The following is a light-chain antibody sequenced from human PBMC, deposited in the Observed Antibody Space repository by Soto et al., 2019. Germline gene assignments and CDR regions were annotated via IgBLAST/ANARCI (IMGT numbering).Light chain of an antibody. CDR3: QYYGTSPA. CDR2: GPS. Sequence: EIVLTQSPSTLSLSPGERATLSCRASQSVSSYLAWYQQKPGQAPRLLIYGPSGRATGIPDRFSGSGSGTDFTLTISRLEPEDFAVYHCQYYGTSPAFGQGTKVDI. V-gene: IGKV3-20*01. J-gene: IGKJ1*01. CDR1: QSVSSY.